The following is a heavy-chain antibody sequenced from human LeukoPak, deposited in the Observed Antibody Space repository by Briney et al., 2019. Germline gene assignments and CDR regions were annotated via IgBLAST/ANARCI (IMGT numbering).Heavy chain of an antibody. D-gene: IGHD1-14*01. J-gene: IGHJ6*02. V-gene: IGHV4-39*01. CDR1: GGSFSSSSYY. CDR3: ARKGKPYYYGMDV. Sequence: PSETLSLTCTVSGGSFSSSSYYWGWIRQPPGKGLEWIGSIYYSGSTYYNPSLKSRVTISVDTSKNQFSLKLSSVTAADTAVYYCARKGKPYYYGMDVWGQGTTVTVSS. CDR2: IYYSGST.